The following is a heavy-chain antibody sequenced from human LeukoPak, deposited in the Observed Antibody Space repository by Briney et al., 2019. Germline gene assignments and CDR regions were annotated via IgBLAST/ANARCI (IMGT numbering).Heavy chain of an antibody. CDR3: ARSLMIRRATAGY. CDR2: VNPNSGGT. Sequence: GASVKVSCKASGYTFTGYYMHWVRQAPGQGLEWMGWVNPNSGGTNYAQKFQGRVTMTRDTSISTAYVELSRLRSDDTAVYYCARSLMIRRATAGYWGQGTLVTVSS. D-gene: IGHD3-10*01. CDR1: GYTFTGYY. J-gene: IGHJ4*02. V-gene: IGHV1-2*02.